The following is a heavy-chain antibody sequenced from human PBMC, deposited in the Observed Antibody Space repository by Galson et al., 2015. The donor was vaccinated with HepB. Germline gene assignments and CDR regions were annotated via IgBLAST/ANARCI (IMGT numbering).Heavy chain of an antibody. J-gene: IGHJ5*02. CDR2: IYTSGST. V-gene: IGHV4-4*07. Sequence: LSLTCTVSGGSISSYYWSWIRQPAGKGLEWIGRIYTSGSTNYNPSLKSRVTMSVDTSKNQFSLKLSSVTAADTAVYYCAREYYYDSSGYYYVRWFDPWGQGTLVTVSS. D-gene: IGHD3-22*01. CDR3: AREYYYDSSGYYYVRWFDP. CDR1: GGSISSYY.